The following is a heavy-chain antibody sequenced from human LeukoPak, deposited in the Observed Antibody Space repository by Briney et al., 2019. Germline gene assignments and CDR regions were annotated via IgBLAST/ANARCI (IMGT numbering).Heavy chain of an antibody. D-gene: IGHD3-10*01. Sequence: SETLSLTCTVSGGSISSYYWSWIRQPPGKGLEYIGYIHTSGSTNYNSSLKSRVTISIDMSKDQFSLMLSSVTAADTAVYFCARSYGSGSSSPRYYYFYMDVWGKGTTVTVSS. CDR1: GGSISSYY. V-gene: IGHV4-4*09. J-gene: IGHJ6*03. CDR2: IHTSGST. CDR3: ARSYGSGSSSPRYYYFYMDV.